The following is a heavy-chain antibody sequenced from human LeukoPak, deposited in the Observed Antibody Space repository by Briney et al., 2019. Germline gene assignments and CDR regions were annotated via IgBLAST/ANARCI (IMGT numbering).Heavy chain of an antibody. J-gene: IGHJ3*02. CDR3: AKDWLYYYDSSGYLDAFDI. CDR1: GFTFSSYA. V-gene: IGHV3-23*01. D-gene: IGHD3-22*01. CDR2: ISGSGSST. Sequence: GGSLRLSCAASGFTFSSYAMSWVRQAPGKGLEWVSPISGSGSSTYYADSVKGRFTISRDNSKNTLYLQMNSLRAEDTAVYYCAKDWLYYYDSSGYLDAFDIWGQGTMVTVSS.